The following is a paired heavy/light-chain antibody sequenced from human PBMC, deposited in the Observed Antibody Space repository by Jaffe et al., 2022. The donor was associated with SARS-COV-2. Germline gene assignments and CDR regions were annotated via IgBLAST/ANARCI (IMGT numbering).Light chain of an antibody. J-gene: IGKJ5*01. CDR2: GAS. V-gene: IGKV3-20*01. CDR3: QQYGSSLT. CDR1: QSVRSNF. Sequence: EIVLTQSPDTLSLSPGERATLSCRASQSVRSNFLAWYQQKPGQAPRLLISGASSRATGIPDRFSGSGSGTDFTLTISRLEPEDFAVYYCQQYGSSLTFGQGTRLEIK.
Heavy chain of an antibody. J-gene: IGHJ6*03. V-gene: IGHV3-20*01. Sequence: EVQLVESGGGVVRPGGSLRLSCAASGFTFDDYGMNWVRQAPGKGLEWVSGINWNGGSTGYADSVKGRFTISRDNAKNSLYLQMNSLRADDTAFYHCAKSTVTYSYYYMDVWGKGTTVTVSS. CDR2: INWNGGST. CDR3: AKSTVTYSYYYMDV. CDR1: GFTFDDYG. D-gene: IGHD4-17*01.